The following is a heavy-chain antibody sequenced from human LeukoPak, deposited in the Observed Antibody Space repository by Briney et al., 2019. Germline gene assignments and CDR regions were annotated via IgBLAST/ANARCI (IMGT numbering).Heavy chain of an antibody. V-gene: IGHV3-7*01. J-gene: IGHJ4*02. Sequence: PGGSLRLSCAASGFTFSSYWMSWVRQAPGKGLEWVANIKEDGSDKYYVGSVKGRFTISRDNAKNSLYLQMNSLRAEDTAVYYCTRPSGGYSYDYWGQGTLVTVSS. CDR3: TRPSGGYSYDY. D-gene: IGHD5-18*01. CDR1: GFTFSSYW. CDR2: IKEDGSDK.